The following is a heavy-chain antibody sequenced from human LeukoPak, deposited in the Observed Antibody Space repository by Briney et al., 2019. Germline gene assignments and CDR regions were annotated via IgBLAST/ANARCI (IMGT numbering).Heavy chain of an antibody. V-gene: IGHV4-39*07. Sequence: PSETLSLTCTVSGGSISSSSYYWGWIRQPPGKGLEWIGSIYYSGSTYYNPSLKSRVTISVDTSKNQFSLKLSSVTAADTAVYYCARDFEMTWFDPWGQGTLVTVSS. D-gene: IGHD3-9*01. CDR1: GGSISSSSYY. J-gene: IGHJ5*02. CDR2: IYYSGST. CDR3: ARDFEMTWFDP.